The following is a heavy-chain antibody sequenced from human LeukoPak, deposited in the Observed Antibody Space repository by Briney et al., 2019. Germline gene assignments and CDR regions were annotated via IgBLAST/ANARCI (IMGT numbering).Heavy chain of an antibody. CDR2: IIPIFGTA. CDR3: ARGGITMIGGYANWFDP. V-gene: IGHV1-69*06. J-gene: IGHJ5*02. Sequence: SVKVSCKASGGTFSSYAISWVRQAPGQGLEWMGGIIPIFGTANYAQKFQGRVTITADKSTSTAYMELSSLRSEDTAVYYCARGGITMIGGYANWFDPWGQGTLVTVSS. D-gene: IGHD3-22*01. CDR1: GGTFSSYA.